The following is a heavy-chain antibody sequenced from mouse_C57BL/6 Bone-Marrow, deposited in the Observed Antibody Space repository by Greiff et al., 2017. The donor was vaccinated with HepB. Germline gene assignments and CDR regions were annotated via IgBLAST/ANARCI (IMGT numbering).Heavy chain of an antibody. CDR1: GYTFTSYW. Sequence: QVQLKQPGAELVKPGASVKLSCKASGYTFTSYWMHWVKQRPGQGLEWIGMIHPNSGSTNYNEKFKSKATLTVDKSSSTAYMQLSSLTSEDSAVYYCARRNYYGKGAWFAYWGQGTLVTVSA. J-gene: IGHJ3*01. CDR2: IHPNSGST. CDR3: ARRNYYGKGAWFAY. V-gene: IGHV1-64*01. D-gene: IGHD1-1*01.